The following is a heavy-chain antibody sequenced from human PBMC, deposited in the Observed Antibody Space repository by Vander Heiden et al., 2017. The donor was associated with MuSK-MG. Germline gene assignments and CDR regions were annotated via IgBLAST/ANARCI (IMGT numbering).Heavy chain of an antibody. CDR1: GFTFSSYG. CDR3: AKVAESTWEYFDY. J-gene: IGHJ4*02. D-gene: IGHD3-16*01. Sequence: QVQLVESGGGVVQPGRSLRLSCAASGFTFSSYGMHWVRQAPGKGLGWVAVRWYEGSNKYEADSVKGRVTISRDNSKNTLDLQMNSLRAEDTAVYYCAKVAESTWEYFDYWGQGTLVTVSS. V-gene: IGHV3-33*06. CDR2: RWYEGSNK.